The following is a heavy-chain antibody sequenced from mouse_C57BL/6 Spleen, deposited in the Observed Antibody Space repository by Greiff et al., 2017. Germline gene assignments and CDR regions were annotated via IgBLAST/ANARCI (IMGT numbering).Heavy chain of an antibody. Sequence: EVNLVESGGGLVKPGGSLKLSCAASGFTFSDYGMHWVRQAPEKGLEWVAYLSSGSSTIYYADTVKGRFTISRDNAKDTLFLQMTSLRSEDTAMYYCARPGDGYYVAYWGQGTLVTVSA. CDR2: LSSGSSTI. V-gene: IGHV5-17*01. J-gene: IGHJ3*01. D-gene: IGHD2-3*01. CDR3: ARPGDGYYVAY. CDR1: GFTFSDYG.